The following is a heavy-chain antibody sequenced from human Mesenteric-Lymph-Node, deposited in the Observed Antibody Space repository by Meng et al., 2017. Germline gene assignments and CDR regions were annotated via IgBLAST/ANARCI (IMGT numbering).Heavy chain of an antibody. CDR2: VSFDGNTN. J-gene: IGHJ4*02. CDR3: ARDYEYADFSRWRPNNPGY. Sequence: GESLKISCTASGFTFSNYGMHWVRQAPGKGLEWVALVSFDGNTNYYADSVKGRFTISRDNFKNTLSLHMDSLRAEDTAIYYCARDYEYADFSRWRPNNPGYWGQGTLVTVSS. V-gene: IGHV3-30*19. CDR1: GFTFSNYG. D-gene: IGHD4-17*01.